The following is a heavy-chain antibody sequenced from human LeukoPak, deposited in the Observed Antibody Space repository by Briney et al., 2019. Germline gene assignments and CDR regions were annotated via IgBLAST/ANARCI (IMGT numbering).Heavy chain of an antibody. Sequence: GGSLRLSCAASGFTFSDYYMSWIRQAPGKGLEWVSYISSSGSTIYYADSVKGRFTISRDNAKNSLYLQMNSLRAEDTAVYYCAGATYYYDSSGYSDYYYYMDVWGKGTTVTVSS. V-gene: IGHV3-11*04. CDR1: GFTFSDYY. J-gene: IGHJ6*03. D-gene: IGHD3-22*01. CDR2: ISSSGSTI. CDR3: AGATYYYDSSGYSDYYYYMDV.